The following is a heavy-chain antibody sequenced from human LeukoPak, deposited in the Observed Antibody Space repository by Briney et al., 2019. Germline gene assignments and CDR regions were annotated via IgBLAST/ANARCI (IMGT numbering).Heavy chain of an antibody. D-gene: IGHD2-2*01. J-gene: IGHJ6*02. CDR2: IYYSGNT. V-gene: IGHV4-31*03. Sequence: SETLSLTCTVSGGSISSGGYYWSWIRQHPGKGLEWIGYIYYSGNTYYNSSLKSRVTISVDTSKNQFSLKLSSVTAADTAVYYCARHLYCSSTSCYYYYYYGMDVWGQGTTVTVSS. CDR3: ARHLYCSSTSCYYYYYYGMDV. CDR1: GGSISSGGYY.